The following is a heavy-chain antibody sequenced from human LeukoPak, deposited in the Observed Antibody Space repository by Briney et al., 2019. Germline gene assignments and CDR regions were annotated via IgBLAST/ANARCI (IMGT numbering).Heavy chain of an antibody. CDR1: GFTFTTYW. D-gene: IGHD2-15*01. V-gene: IGHV3-43D*03. CDR2: ISWDGGES. Sequence: QTGGSLRLSCAASGFTFTTYWMSWVRQLPGKGLEWVSLISWDGGESYYADSVKGRFTISRDNSNKSLYLQMHSLRADDTALYYCVKDSSVAATSGFDYWGQGTLVTVSS. CDR3: VKDSSVAATSGFDY. J-gene: IGHJ4*02.